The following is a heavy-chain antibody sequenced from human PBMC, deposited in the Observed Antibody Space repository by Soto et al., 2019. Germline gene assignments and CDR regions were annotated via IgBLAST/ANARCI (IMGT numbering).Heavy chain of an antibody. V-gene: IGHV1-69*08. Sequence: QVQLVQSGAEVKKPGSSVKVSCKASGGTFSTYTINWVRQAPGQGLEWMGRIIPLLDVTNNAQRFQGRVTITADKSPSPVYMELTSLTSQDTAVYYCARDSGTVGYDDSWGQGTLVTVSS. CDR1: GGTFSTYT. J-gene: IGHJ4*02. D-gene: IGHD3-10*01. CDR2: IIPLLDVT. CDR3: ARDSGTVGYDDS.